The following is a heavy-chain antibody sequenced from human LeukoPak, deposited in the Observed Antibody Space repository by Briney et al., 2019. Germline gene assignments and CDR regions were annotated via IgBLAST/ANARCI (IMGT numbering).Heavy chain of an antibody. D-gene: IGHD6-6*01. J-gene: IGHJ4*02. CDR3: VGTIASRGSEY. CDR2: LPPDELGI. CDR1: GFTFTNYW. Sequence: GGSLRLSCAASGFTFTNYWMHWVRQAPGMGLVWVSRLPPDELGIIYADSVKGRFTVSRDNAKNTEYLQMNNLRVDDTAMYYCVGTIASRGSEYWGQGARVTVSS. V-gene: IGHV3-74*01.